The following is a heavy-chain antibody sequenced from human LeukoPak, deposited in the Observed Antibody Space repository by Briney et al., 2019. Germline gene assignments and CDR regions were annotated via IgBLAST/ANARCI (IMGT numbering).Heavy chain of an antibody. J-gene: IGHJ4*02. Sequence: TGGSLRLSCAASGFPFSSYTLHWVRQAPGKGLEWVSVISYDGSNKYYADSVKGRFTISRDNSKNTLYLQMNSLRAEDTAVYYCAKGCIAAAGNYFDYWGQGTLVTVSS. D-gene: IGHD6-13*01. CDR1: GFPFSSYT. V-gene: IGHV3-30*04. CDR3: AKGCIAAAGNYFDY. CDR2: ISYDGSNK.